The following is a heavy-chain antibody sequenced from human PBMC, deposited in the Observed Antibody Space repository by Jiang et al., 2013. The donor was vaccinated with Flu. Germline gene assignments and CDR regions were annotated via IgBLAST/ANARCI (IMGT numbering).Heavy chain of an antibody. V-gene: IGHV4-61*02. CDR1: GGSVSSGNYY. CDR2: IYTSGST. Sequence: GSGLVKPSETLSLTCTASGGSVSSGNYYWSWIRQPAGKGLEWIGRIYTSGSTDYSSSLKSRVTISLDTSKNQFSLRLTSVTAADTAVHYCAREYTSGWYPNFDSRGQGTLVIVSS. D-gene: IGHD6-19*01. CDR3: AREYTSGWYPNFDS. J-gene: IGHJ4*02.